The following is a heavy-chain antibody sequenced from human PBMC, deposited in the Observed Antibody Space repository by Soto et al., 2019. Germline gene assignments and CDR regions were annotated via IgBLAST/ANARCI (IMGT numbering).Heavy chain of an antibody. V-gene: IGHV3-21*01. J-gene: IGHJ4*02. CDR1: GFTFSSYS. D-gene: IGHD6-19*01. CDR2: ISSSSSYI. Sequence: EVQLVESGGGLVKPGGSLRLSCAASGFTFSSYSMNWVRQAPGKGLEWVSSISSSSSYIYYADSVKGRFTISRDNAKNSLYLQMNSLSAKGTAVYYSAREGIAVPGYYFDYWGQGTLVTVSS. CDR3: AREGIAVPGYYFDY.